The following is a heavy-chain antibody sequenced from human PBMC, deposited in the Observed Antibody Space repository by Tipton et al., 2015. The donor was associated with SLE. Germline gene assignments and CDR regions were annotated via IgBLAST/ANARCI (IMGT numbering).Heavy chain of an antibody. CDR2: IYSGGST. J-gene: IGHJ6*02. CDR3: ARDQEYTQYYYYYGMDV. CDR1: GFIFGDYA. V-gene: IGHV3-23*03. Sequence: SLRLSCAASGFIFGDYAMHWVRQAPGKGLEWVSVIYSGGSTYFADSVKGRFSISRDNSKNTLYLQMNSLRAEDTAVYYCARDQEYTQYYYYYGMDVWGQGTTVTVSS. D-gene: IGHD6-6*01.